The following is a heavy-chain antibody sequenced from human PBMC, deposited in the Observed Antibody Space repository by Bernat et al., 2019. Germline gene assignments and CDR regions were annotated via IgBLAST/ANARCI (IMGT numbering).Heavy chain of an antibody. CDR2: IRNKPNSYTT. CDR3: VRDAGYCSGGSCYNLFDS. D-gene: IGHD2-15*01. V-gene: IGHV3-72*01. Sequence: EVQLVESGGVLFQPGGSLRLSCAASGSTFSDHYMDWVRQAPGKGLEWISRIRNKPNSYTTEYAASVKGRFTIARDDSRNSLYLQMNSLKTEDTAVYYCVRDAGYCSGGSCYNLFDSWGQGTLVTVSS. CDR1: GSTFSDHY. J-gene: IGHJ4*02.